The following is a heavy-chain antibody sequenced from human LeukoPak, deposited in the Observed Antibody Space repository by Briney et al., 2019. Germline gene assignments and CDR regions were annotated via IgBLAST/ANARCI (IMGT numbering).Heavy chain of an antibody. CDR1: GGTFSSYA. CDR2: ISAYNGNT. V-gene: IGHV1-18*01. CDR3: ARGHSSSWYGPH. Sequence: ASVKVSCKASGGTFSSYAISWVRQAPGQGLEWMGWISAYNGNTNYAQKLQGRVTMTTDTSTSTAYMELRSLRSDDTAVYYCARGHSSSWYGPHWGQGTLVTVSS. D-gene: IGHD6-13*01. J-gene: IGHJ4*02.